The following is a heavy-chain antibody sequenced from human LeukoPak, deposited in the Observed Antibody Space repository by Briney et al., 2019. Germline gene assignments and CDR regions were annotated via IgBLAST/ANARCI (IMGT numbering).Heavy chain of an antibody. V-gene: IGHV3-11*04. CDR2: IGTRGSTI. CDR3: ARDRTPGAFSYCYGFADMGV. CDR1: GFTFSDYY. D-gene: IGHD3-22*01. J-gene: IGHJ6*03. Sequence: PGRSLRLSCVVSGFTFSDYYTTWVSQAPGKGLERVSYIGTRGSTIYYADLLGGGFTISRDNAKNSLYLQIDSLRVEATAVYYCARDRTPGAFSYCYGFADMGVWGKGTTVTVSS.